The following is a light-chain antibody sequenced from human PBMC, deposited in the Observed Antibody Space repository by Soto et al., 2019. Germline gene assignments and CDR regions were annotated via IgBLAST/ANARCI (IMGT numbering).Light chain of an antibody. J-gene: IGLJ1*01. V-gene: IGLV2-14*01. Sequence: VLTQPASVSGSPGQSITISCTGSSSDVGGYNFVSWYQHHPGKAPKLMIFEVTNRPSGVSNRFSGSKSGNVASLTISGLQAEDEADYYCSSYTSDNTPYVFGTGTKGTVL. CDR1: SSDVGGYNF. CDR3: SSYTSDNTPYV. CDR2: EVT.